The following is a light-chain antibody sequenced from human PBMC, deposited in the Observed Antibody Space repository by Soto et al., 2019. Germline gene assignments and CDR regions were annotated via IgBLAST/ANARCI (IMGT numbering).Light chain of an antibody. V-gene: IGKV3-20*01. CDR2: GAS. CDR1: QSVSRNY. Sequence: EIVLTQSPGTLSLSPGERATLSCRASQSVSRNYLVWYQQKPGQAPRLLIYGASSRATGIPDRFSGSGSGTDFTLTISKLEPEDFVVYYCQQSGSSPWTFGQGTKVEIK. J-gene: IGKJ1*01. CDR3: QQSGSSPWT.